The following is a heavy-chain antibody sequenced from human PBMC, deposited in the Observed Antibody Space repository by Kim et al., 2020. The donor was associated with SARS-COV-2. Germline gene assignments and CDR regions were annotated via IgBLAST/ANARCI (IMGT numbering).Heavy chain of an antibody. D-gene: IGHD4-4*01. CDR3: ARDRYYSNYDWFDP. V-gene: IGHV6-1*01. J-gene: IGHJ5*02. Sequence: AVSVKRRITINPDTSKNQFSLQLNSVTPEDTAVYYCARDRYYSNYDWFDPWGQGTLVTVSS.